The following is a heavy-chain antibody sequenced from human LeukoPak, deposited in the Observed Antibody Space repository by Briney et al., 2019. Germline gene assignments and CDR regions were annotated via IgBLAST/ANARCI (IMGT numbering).Heavy chain of an antibody. D-gene: IGHD2-2*01. Sequence: PSETLSLTCTVSGGSISSSSYYWGWIRQPPGKGLEWIGSIYYSGSTYYNPSLKSRVTISVDTSKNQFSLKLSSVTAADTAVYYCARDVCGSASCYVDYWGQGALVTVSS. V-gene: IGHV4-39*02. CDR1: GGSISSSSYY. J-gene: IGHJ4*02. CDR2: IYYSGST. CDR3: ARDVCGSASCYVDY.